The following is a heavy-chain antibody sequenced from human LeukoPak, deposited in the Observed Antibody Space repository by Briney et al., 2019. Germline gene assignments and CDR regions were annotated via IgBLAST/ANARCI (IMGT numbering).Heavy chain of an antibody. Sequence: GGSLRLSCSASGFTFRSHAMTWVRQGPGQGLEWVSAIGGSGGSTYYAESVKGRFTISRDNSKNTLYLQMNSLRAEDTAVYYCAKSPSRTMVVVVPGDYWGQGTLVTVSS. CDR2: IGGSGGST. V-gene: IGHV3-23*01. CDR1: GFTFRSHA. D-gene: IGHD3-22*01. J-gene: IGHJ4*02. CDR3: AKSPSRTMVVVVPGDY.